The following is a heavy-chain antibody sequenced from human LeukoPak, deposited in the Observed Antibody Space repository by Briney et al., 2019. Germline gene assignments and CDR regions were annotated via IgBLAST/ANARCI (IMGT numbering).Heavy chain of an antibody. Sequence: VDAPMVSCKGYGYGFPSYGISWVRPKPRKGLEWMGRIDPSDSYTNYSPSFQGHVTISADKSISTAYLQWSSLKASDTAMYYCARRPHPYYDILTGYYHWFDPWGQGTLVTVSS. CDR3: ARRPHPYYDILTGYYHWFDP. CDR1: GYGFPSYG. J-gene: IGHJ5*02. V-gene: IGHV5-10-1*01. D-gene: IGHD3-9*01. CDR2: IDPSDSYT.